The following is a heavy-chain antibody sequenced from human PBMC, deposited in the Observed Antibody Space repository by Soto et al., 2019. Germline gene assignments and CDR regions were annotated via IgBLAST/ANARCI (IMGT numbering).Heavy chain of an antibody. D-gene: IGHD6-19*01. J-gene: IGHJ4*02. Sequence: EVQLVESGGGMVQPGGSLRVSCAASGFTLSSYSMHWVRQAPGKGLEWVSYISGSGGTIYYAGSVKGRFTISRDNAKNSLSVQMNSLRDEDTAVYFCARETGLRSSGWSYYFDFWGQGTRVNVSS. CDR3: ARETGLRSSGWSYYFDF. CDR2: ISGSGGTI. CDR1: GFTLSSYS. V-gene: IGHV3-48*02.